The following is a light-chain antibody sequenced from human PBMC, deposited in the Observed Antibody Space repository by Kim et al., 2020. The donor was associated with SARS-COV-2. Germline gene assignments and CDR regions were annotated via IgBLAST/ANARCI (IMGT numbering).Light chain of an antibody. V-gene: IGKV1-27*01. J-gene: IGKJ4*01. Sequence: ASVGDRVTITCRVSPCISNYFAWYQQKPGKGPNLLIYAASTLQLGVPSRFSGSGSGTDFTLTISSLQPEDVATYYCQKYNSIPLTFGGGTKVDIK. CDR2: AAS. CDR3: QKYNSIPLT. CDR1: PCISNY.